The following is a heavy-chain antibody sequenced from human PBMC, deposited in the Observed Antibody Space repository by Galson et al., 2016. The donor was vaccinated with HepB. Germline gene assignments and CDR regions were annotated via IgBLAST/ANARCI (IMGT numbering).Heavy chain of an antibody. J-gene: IGHJ4*02. CDR2: ISYDGSNK. CDR3: AKAPNPGTTLYPLDY. Sequence: LRLSCAASGFPFSHYGMHWVRQAPGKGLGWVAVISYDGSNKYSTESVKGRFTISRDNSKNTLFLQMNSLRVEDTAVYYCAKAPNPGTTLYPLDYWGQGSLVTFSS. V-gene: IGHV3-30*18. CDR1: GFPFSHYG. D-gene: IGHD1-7*01.